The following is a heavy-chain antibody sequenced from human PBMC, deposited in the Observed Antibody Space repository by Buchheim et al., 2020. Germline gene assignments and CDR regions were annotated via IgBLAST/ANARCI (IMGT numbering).Heavy chain of an antibody. J-gene: IGHJ6*02. Sequence: EVQLVESGGGLVQPGGSLRLSCAASGFTVSDYWMHWVRQAPGKGLVWVSRINSDGSSTTYADFVKGRFTISRDNAKNTLYLQMNSLRAEDTAVYYCARPYRDYYASGSYMDFYYAMDVWGQGTT. V-gene: IGHV3-74*01. CDR2: INSDGSST. D-gene: IGHD3-10*01. CDR1: GFTVSDYW. CDR3: ARPYRDYYASGSYMDFYYAMDV.